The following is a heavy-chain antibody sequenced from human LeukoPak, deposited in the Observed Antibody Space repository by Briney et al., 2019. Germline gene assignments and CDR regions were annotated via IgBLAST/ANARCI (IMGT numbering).Heavy chain of an antibody. Sequence: KPSETLSLTCAVYGGSSSGYYWSWIRQPPGKGLEWIGEINHSGSTNYNPSLKSRVTISVDTSKNQFSLKLSSVTAADTAVYYCAREESVMWYFDYWGQGTLVTVSS. CDR2: INHSGST. J-gene: IGHJ4*02. CDR3: AREESVMWYFDY. CDR1: GGSSSGYY. V-gene: IGHV4-34*01. D-gene: IGHD3-16*01.